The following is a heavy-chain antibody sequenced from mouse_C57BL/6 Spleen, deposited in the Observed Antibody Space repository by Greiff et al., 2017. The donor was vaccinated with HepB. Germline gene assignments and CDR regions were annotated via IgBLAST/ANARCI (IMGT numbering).Heavy chain of an antibody. V-gene: IGHV1-42*01. CDR2: INPSTGGT. D-gene: IGHD1-1*01. J-gene: IGHJ4*01. CDR3: ARCLYYYGSSPYAMDY. CDR1: GYSFTGYY. Sequence: VQLQESGPELVKPGASVKISCKASGYSFTGYYMNWVKQSPEKSLEWIGEINPSTGGTTYNQKFKAKATLTVDKSSSTAYMQLKSLTSEDSAVYYCARCLYYYGSSPYAMDYWGQGTSVTVSS.